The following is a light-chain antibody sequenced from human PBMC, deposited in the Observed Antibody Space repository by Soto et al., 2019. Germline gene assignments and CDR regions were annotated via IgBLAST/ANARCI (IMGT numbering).Light chain of an antibody. J-gene: IGKJ4*01. CDR3: QQSYSTPIT. Sequence: DIQMTQSPSSLSASGGDRVTITCRASQSISSYLNWYQQKPGKDPKLLIYAASSLQSGVPSRFSGSGSGTDFILTISSLQPEDFATYYCQQSYSTPITFGGGTKVEIK. CDR1: QSISSY. CDR2: AAS. V-gene: IGKV1-39*01.